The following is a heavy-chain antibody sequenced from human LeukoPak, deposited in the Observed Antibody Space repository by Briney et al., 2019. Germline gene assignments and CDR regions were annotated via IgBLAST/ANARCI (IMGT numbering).Heavy chain of an antibody. V-gene: IGHV4-59*01. CDR3: ARALRQQLVTGWFDP. CDR1: GDSISSYY. D-gene: IGHD6-13*01. Sequence: SETLSLTCTVSGDSISSYYWSWIRQPPGGGLEWVGYIYHSGSTNYNPSLKSRITISVDTSKNQFSLKLISVTAADTAVYYCARALRQQLVTGWFDPWGQGTLVTVSS. J-gene: IGHJ5*02. CDR2: IYHSGST.